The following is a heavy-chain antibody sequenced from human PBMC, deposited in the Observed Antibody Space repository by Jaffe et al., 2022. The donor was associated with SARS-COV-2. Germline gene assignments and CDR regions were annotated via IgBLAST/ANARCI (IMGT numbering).Heavy chain of an antibody. D-gene: IGHD6-6*01. V-gene: IGHV3-66*02. CDR3: ASEWQLGPRRYYYYGMDV. CDR1: GFTVSSNY. CDR2: IYSGGST. Sequence: EVQLVESGGGLVQPGGSLRLSCAASGFTVSSNYMSWVRQAPGKGLEWVSVIYSGGSTYYADSVKGRFTISRDNSKNTLYLQMNSLRAEDTAVYYCASEWQLGPRRYYYYGMDVWGQGTTVTVSS. J-gene: IGHJ6*02.